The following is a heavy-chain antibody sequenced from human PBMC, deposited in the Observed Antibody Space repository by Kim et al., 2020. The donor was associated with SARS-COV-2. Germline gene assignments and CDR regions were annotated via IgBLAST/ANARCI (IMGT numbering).Heavy chain of an antibody. CDR1: GGSISSYY. CDR3: ARQGNYDILTGYYILWYFDL. CDR2: IYYSGST. Sequence: SETLSLTCTVSGGSISSYYWSWIRQPPGKGLEWIGYIYYSGSTNYNPSLKSRVTISVDTSKNQFSLKLSSVTAADTAVYYCARQGNYDILTGYYILWYFDLWGRGTLVTVSS. V-gene: IGHV4-59*01. D-gene: IGHD3-9*01. J-gene: IGHJ2*01.